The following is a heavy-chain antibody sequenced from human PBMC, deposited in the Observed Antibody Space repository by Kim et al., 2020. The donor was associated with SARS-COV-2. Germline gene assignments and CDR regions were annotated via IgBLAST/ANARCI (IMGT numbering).Heavy chain of an antibody. CDR1: GFTFSSYW. CDR2: INSDGSST. Sequence: GGSLRLSCAASGFTFSSYWMHWVRQAPGKGLVWVSRINSDGSSTQYADSVKGRFTISRDNAKNTLYLQMNRLRAEDTAVYYCARGVTVAGTTPIGYWGQGNLVTVSS. J-gene: IGHJ4*02. V-gene: IGHV3-74*03. CDR3: ARGVTVAGTTPIGY. D-gene: IGHD6-19*01.